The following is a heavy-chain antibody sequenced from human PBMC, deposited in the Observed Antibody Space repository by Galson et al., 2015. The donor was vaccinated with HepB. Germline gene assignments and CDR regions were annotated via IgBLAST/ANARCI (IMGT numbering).Heavy chain of an antibody. Sequence: ETLSLTCAVYGGSFSGYYWSWIRQPPGKGLEWIGEINHSGSTNYNPSLKSRVTISVDTSKNQFSLKLSSVTAADTAVYYCARRLVAAAGTGWFDPWGQGTLVTVSS. CDR3: ARRLVAAAGTGWFDP. CDR1: GGSFSGYY. D-gene: IGHD6-13*01. V-gene: IGHV4-34*01. CDR2: INHSGST. J-gene: IGHJ5*02.